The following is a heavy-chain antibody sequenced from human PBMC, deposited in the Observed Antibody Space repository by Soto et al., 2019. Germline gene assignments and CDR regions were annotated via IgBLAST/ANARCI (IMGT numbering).Heavy chain of an antibody. D-gene: IGHD6-13*01. Sequence: QVQLQQWGAGLLKPSETLSLTCAVYGGSFSGYYWSWIRQPPGKGLEWIGEINHSGSTNYNPSLKSRVTISVDTSKNQLSLKLSSVTAADTAVYYCARGYSSLYYYYGMDVWGQGTTVTVSS. CDR3: ARGYSSLYYYYGMDV. CDR2: INHSGST. CDR1: GGSFSGYY. J-gene: IGHJ6*02. V-gene: IGHV4-34*01.